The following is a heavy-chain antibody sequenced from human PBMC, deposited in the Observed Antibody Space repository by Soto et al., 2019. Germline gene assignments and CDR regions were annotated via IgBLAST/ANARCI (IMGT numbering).Heavy chain of an antibody. CDR2: INHSGST. D-gene: IGHD2-2*01. J-gene: IGHJ5*02. V-gene: IGHV4-34*01. Sequence: SETLSLTCAVYGGSFSGYYWSWIRQPPGKGLEWIGEINHSGSTNYNPSLKSRVTISVDTSKNQFSLKLSSVTAADTAVYYCARNPSHQLPSPNWFDPWGQGTLVTVSS. CDR1: GGSFSGYY. CDR3: ARNPSHQLPSPNWFDP.